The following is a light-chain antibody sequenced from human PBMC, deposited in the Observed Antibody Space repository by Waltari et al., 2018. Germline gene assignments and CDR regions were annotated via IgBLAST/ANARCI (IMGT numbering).Light chain of an antibody. CDR1: QSVGTY. Sequence: EIVLTQSPDILSFSPGERATLPCRASQSVGTYLAWYKQRPGQSPRLLIYDASYRATGIPARFSGSGSETDFTLTISSLQPEDFAVYYCQQRRNWPLTFGGGTRVQI. J-gene: IGKJ4*01. CDR3: QQRRNWPLT. V-gene: IGKV3-11*01. CDR2: DAS.